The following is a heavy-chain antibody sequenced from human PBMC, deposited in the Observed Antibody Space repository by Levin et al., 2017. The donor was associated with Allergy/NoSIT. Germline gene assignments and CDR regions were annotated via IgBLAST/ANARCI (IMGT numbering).Heavy chain of an antibody. D-gene: IGHD4-23*01. Sequence: SQTLSLTCTVSGDSISGSFWSWIRQPAGKGLEWIGRIYSSGSTNYNPSLKSRVTMSVDTSKNQFSLKLSSVTAADTAVYYCARGNFGSDWGQGTLVTVSS. J-gene: IGHJ4*02. V-gene: IGHV4-4*07. CDR3: ARGNFGSD. CDR2: IYSSGST. CDR1: GDSISGSF.